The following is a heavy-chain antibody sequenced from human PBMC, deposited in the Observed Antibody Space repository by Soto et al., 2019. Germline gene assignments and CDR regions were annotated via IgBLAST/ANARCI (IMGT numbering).Heavy chain of an antibody. CDR3: AKVGTVVTVAYFDY. D-gene: IGHD2-21*02. CDR2: ISGSGDII. J-gene: IGHJ4*02. V-gene: IGHV3-23*01. CDR1: GFSFSSYA. Sequence: EVQMLESGGDLVQPGRSLRLSCAASGFSFSSYAMSWVRQAPGKGLEWVSTISGSGDIIYYADSVKGRFTISRDNSKNTLYLHMNSLRAEDTAVYYCAKVGTVVTVAYFDYWGQGTLVTVSS.